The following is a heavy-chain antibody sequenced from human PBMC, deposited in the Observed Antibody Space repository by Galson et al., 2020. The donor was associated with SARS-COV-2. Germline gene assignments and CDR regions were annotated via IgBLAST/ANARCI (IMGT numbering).Heavy chain of an antibody. Sequence: GFSFSASGIHWVRQAPGKGLEWVAVLWYGGRFIYYADSVRGRSTVSRDDSTNTVHLEMNRLRDDDTAMYYCARGSGLSSPPAHYYDTSVYFAEYCQDWGLGTLVTVSS. D-gene: IGHD3-22*01. CDR3: ARGSGLSSPPAHYYDTSVYFAEYCQD. CDR2: LWYGGRFI. V-gene: IGHV3-33*01. CDR1: GFSFSASG. J-gene: IGHJ1*01.